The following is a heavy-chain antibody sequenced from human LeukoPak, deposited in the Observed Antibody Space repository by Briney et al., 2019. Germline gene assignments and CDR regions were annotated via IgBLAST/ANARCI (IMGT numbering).Heavy chain of an antibody. Sequence: GGSLRLSCVASGFTFSNHWLHWVRQGPGKGLVWVSRINGDGTSTIYADSVKGRFTISRDNAKSTMYLQMNSLRAEDTAVYYCTRTGNGGDLDVWGQGTMVTVSS. CDR2: INGDGTST. CDR1: GFTFSNHW. J-gene: IGHJ3*01. D-gene: IGHD2-8*01. V-gene: IGHV3-74*01. CDR3: TRTGNGGDLDV.